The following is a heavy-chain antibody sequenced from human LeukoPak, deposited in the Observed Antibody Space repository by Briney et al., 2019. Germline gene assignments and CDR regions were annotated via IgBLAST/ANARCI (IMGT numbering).Heavy chain of an antibody. J-gene: IGHJ4*02. CDR2: IHYTGKN. CDR3: AKWHEGQLAFDS. D-gene: IGHD1-1*01. Sequence: NTGGSLRLSCAASGFTFSSYSMNWVRQPPGKGLEWIGYIHYTGKNYYNPSLKSRVTMSVDMSKSQFSLKLSSVTAADTAVYYCAKWHEGQLAFDSWGQGTLVTVSS. V-gene: IGHV4-59*01. CDR1: GFTFSSYS.